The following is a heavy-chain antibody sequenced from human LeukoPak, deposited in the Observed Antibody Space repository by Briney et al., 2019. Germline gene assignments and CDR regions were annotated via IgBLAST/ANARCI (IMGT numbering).Heavy chain of an antibody. CDR2: IYTSGST. J-gene: IGHJ4*02. CDR1: GGSFSGYY. Sequence: SETLSLTCAVYGGSFSGYYWSWIRQPAGKGLEWIGRIYTSGSTNYNPSLKSRVTISVDTSKNQFSLKLSSVTAADTAVYYCARDPPMVRGVIRGGDYWGQGTLVTVSS. D-gene: IGHD3-10*01. CDR3: ARDPPMVRGVIRGGDY. V-gene: IGHV4-4*07.